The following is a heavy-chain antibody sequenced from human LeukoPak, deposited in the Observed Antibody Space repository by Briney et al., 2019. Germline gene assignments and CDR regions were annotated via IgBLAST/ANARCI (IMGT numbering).Heavy chain of an antibody. CDR1: GGSFSGYY. CDR2: INHSGST. V-gene: IGHV4-34*01. Sequence: SETLSLTCAVYGGSFSGYYRSWIRQPPGKGLEWIGEINHSGSTNYNPSLKSRVTISVDTSKNQFSLKLSSVTAADTAVYYCARAPIYMGFDYWGQGTLVTVSS. D-gene: IGHD2-2*02. CDR3: ARAPIYMGFDY. J-gene: IGHJ4*02.